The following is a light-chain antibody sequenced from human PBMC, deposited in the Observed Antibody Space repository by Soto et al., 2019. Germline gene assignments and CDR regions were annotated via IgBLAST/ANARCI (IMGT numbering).Light chain of an antibody. Sequence: DIQMTQSPSTLSACVGDRVTITCRASQSIVRWLAGYQQKPGKAPTLLIYDASSLESGVPSRFSGSGSGTEFTLTIRSLQPDDFATYYCQQYNSYSRTVGQGTNVDSK. CDR1: QSIVRW. CDR3: QQYNSYSRT. J-gene: IGKJ1*01. CDR2: DAS. V-gene: IGKV1-5*01.